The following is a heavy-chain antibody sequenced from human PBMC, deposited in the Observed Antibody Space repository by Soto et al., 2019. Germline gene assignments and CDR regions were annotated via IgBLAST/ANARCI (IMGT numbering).Heavy chain of an antibody. CDR3: AREGSGSGSYPYYYYYMDV. J-gene: IGHJ6*03. CDR1: GGSISSGGYY. D-gene: IGHD3-10*01. V-gene: IGHV4-31*03. Sequence: SETLSLTCTDSGGSISSGGYYWSWIRQHPGKGLEWIGYIYYSGSTYYNPSLKSRVTISVDTSKNQFSLKLSSVTAADTAVYYCAREGSGSGSYPYYYYYMDVWGKGTTVTVSS. CDR2: IYYSGST.